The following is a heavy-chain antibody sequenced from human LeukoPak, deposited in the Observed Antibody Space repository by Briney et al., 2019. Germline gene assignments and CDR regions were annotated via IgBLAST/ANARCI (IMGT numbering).Heavy chain of an antibody. CDR2: IYYSGST. CDR3: ASIAAAGSGGDY. D-gene: IGHD6-13*01. J-gene: IGHJ4*02. V-gene: IGHV4-59*01. Sequence: RPSETLSLTCTVSGGSISSYYWSWIRQPPGKGLEWIGYIYYSGSTNYNPSLKSRVTISVDTSKNQFSLKLSSVTAADTAVYYCASIAAAGSGGDYWGQGTLVTVSS. CDR1: GGSISSYY.